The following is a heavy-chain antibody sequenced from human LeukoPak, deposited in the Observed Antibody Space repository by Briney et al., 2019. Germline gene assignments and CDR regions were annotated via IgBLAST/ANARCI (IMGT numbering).Heavy chain of an antibody. J-gene: IGHJ4*02. CDR2: IGADGRGR. CDR3: ARRVGGTHEY. V-gene: IGHV3-23*01. D-gene: IGHD1-26*01. CDR1: GFTHNNYA. Sequence: GGSLRLSCAASGFTHNNYAMTGVRQAPGKGLEWVSAIGADGRGRDYADSVRGRFTISRDNANSILYLQMNSLTAEDTALYYCARRVGGTHEYWGLGTPVTVSS.